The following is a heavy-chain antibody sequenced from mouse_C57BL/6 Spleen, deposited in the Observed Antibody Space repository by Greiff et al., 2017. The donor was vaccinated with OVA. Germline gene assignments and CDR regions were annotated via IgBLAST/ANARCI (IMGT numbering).Heavy chain of an antibody. J-gene: IGHJ3*01. V-gene: IGHV1-52*01. Sequence: QVQLKQPGAELVRPGSSVKLSCKASGYTFTSYWMHWVKQRPIQGLEWIGNIDPSDSETHYNQKFKDKATLTVDNSSSTAYMQLSRLTSEDSAVSSCERSDSGDEGFDYWGQGTLVTVSA. CDR1: GYTFTSYW. D-gene: IGHD2-13*01. CDR3: ERSDSGDEGFDY. CDR2: IDPSDSET.